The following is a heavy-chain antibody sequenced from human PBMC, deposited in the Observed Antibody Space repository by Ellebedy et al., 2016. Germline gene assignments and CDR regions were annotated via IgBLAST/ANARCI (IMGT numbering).Heavy chain of an antibody. CDR1: GFTFSSYW. CDR3: ARDQYYYDSSGYWGPYNWFDP. CDR2: IKQDGSEK. Sequence: GESLKISCAASGFTFSSYWMNWVRQAPGKGLEWVANIKQDGSEKYYVDSVKGRFTISRDNAKNSLYLQMNSLRAEDTAVYYCARDQYYYDSSGYWGPYNWFDPWGQGTLVTVSS. V-gene: IGHV3-7*01. D-gene: IGHD3-22*01. J-gene: IGHJ5*02.